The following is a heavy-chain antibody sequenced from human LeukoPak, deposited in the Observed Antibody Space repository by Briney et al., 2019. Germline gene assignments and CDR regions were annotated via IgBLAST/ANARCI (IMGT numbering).Heavy chain of an antibody. CDR2: IGRRGHST. Sequence: GGSLRLSCAASGFTFSSYDMSWVRQAPGKGLEWVSGIGRRGHSTYYADSVKGRFTISRDNAKNSLYLQMNSLRAEDTAVYYCARVKYYDSSGCDYWGQGTLVTVSS. V-gene: IGHV3-23*01. J-gene: IGHJ4*02. D-gene: IGHD3-22*01. CDR1: GFTFSSYD. CDR3: ARVKYYDSSGCDY.